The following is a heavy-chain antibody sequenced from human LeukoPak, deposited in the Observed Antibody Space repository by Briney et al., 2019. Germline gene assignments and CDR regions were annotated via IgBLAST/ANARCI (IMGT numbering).Heavy chain of an antibody. J-gene: IGHJ4*02. V-gene: IGHV1-2*02. CDR3: ARDGAAAPYSEASDY. CDR1: GYTFTGYY. CDR2: INPNSGGT. Sequence: ASVKVSCKASGYTFTGYYMHWVRQAPGQGLEWMGWINPNSGGTNYAQKFQGRVTMTRDTSISTAYMELSRLRSDDTAVYYCARDGAAAPYSEASDYWAREPWSPSPQ. D-gene: IGHD6-13*01.